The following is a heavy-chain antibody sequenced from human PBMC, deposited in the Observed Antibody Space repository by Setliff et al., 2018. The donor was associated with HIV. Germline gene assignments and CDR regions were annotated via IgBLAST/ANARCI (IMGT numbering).Heavy chain of an antibody. V-gene: IGHV1-18*01. J-gene: IGHJ3*02. CDR2: ISAYNGNT. Sequence: ASVKVSCKASGYTFTSYGISWVRQAPGQGLEWMGWISAYNGNTNYAQKLQGRVTMTTDTSTITAYMELRSLRSDDTAVYYCARDHWLQSPHDAFDIWGQGTMVTVSS. D-gene: IGHD5-12*01. CDR3: ARDHWLQSPHDAFDI. CDR1: GYTFTSYG.